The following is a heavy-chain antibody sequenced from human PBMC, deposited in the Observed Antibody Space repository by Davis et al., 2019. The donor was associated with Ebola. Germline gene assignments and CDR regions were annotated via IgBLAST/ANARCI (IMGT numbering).Heavy chain of an antibody. Sequence: GGSLRLSCAASGFTFSNYGMHWVRQAPGKGLEWVAFIRYDGSNKYYADSVKGRFTISRDNSKNTLYLQMNSLRAEDTAVYYCATRGYCSGGSCYPVLRYWGQGTLVTVSS. V-gene: IGHV3-30*02. CDR1: GFTFSNYG. CDR3: ATRGYCSGGSCYPVLRY. D-gene: IGHD2-15*01. CDR2: IRYDGSNK. J-gene: IGHJ4*02.